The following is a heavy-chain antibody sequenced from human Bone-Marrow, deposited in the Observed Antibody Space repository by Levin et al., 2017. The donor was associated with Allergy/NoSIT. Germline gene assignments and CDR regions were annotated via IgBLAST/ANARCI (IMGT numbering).Heavy chain of an antibody. Sequence: SQTLSLTCTVSGDSIRSGGDYWHWIRQHPGKGLEWIGYIYYSGSTYHNPSLKSRATISIDTSKNQFSLRLTSVSAADTAVYYCARESELWHYMDVWGKGTTVTVSS. CDR2: IYYSGST. J-gene: IGHJ6*03. CDR3: ARESELWHYMDV. CDR1: GDSIRSGGDY. V-gene: IGHV4-31*03. D-gene: IGHD1-1*01.